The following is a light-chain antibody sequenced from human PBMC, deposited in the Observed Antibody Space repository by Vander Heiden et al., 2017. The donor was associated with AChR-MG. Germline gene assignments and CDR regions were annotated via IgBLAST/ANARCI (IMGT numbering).Light chain of an antibody. CDR2: STN. CDR3: VLYMGSGMSV. V-gene: IGLV8-61*01. J-gene: IGLJ3*02. CDR1: SGSVSTSYY. Sequence: QTVVTQEPSFSVSPGGTVTLTCGLSSGSVSTSYYPSWYQQTPGQAPRTLIYSTNTRSSGVPDRFSGSILGNTAALTITGAQADDESDYYCVLYMGSGMSVFGGGTKLTVL.